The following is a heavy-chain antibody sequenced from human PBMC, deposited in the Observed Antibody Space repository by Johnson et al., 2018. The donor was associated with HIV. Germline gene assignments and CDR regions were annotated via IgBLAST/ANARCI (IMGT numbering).Heavy chain of an antibody. J-gene: IGHJ3*02. V-gene: IGHV3-30*03. CDR3: ARERLVGYSSSAGAFDI. CDR1: GFTFSSYG. Sequence: QVQLMESGGGVVQPGRSLRLSCAASGFTFSSYGMHWVRQAPGKGLEWVAVISYDGSNKYYADSVKGRFTISRDNSKNTLYLQMNSLRAEDTAVYYCARERLVGYSSSAGAFDIWGQGTMVTVSS. D-gene: IGHD6-6*01. CDR2: ISYDGSNK.